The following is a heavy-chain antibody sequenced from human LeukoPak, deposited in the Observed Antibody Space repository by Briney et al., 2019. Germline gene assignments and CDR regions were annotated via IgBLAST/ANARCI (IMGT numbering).Heavy chain of an antibody. CDR2: TYPGDSAT. J-gene: IGHJ3*02. V-gene: IGHV5-51*01. CDR3: ASTASIGKSFDI. Sequence: GESLKISPKGSGYSFTSYLICCVRHMPGKSLECGWITYPGDSATRYIPSFQGQVTISADKSTRTASLQRSSLKASDTAMYYRASTASIGKSFDIWGQGTMVTVS. D-gene: IGHD4-17*01. CDR1: GYSFTSYL.